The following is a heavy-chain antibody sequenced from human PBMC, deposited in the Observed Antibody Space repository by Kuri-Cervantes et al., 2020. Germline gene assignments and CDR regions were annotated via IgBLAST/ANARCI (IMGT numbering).Heavy chain of an antibody. D-gene: IGHD3-9*01. CDR3: ARGRTYYDVLTGMGGYYYYGMDV. CDR2: IYHSGST. J-gene: IGHJ6*02. V-gene: IGHV4-4*02. CDR1: SGSISSSNW. Sequence: SETLSLTCAVSSGSISSSNWWSWVRQPPGKGLEWIGEIYHSGSTNYNPSLKSRVTISVDKSKNQFSLKLSSVTAADTAVYYCARGRTYYDVLTGMGGYYYYGMDVWGQGTTVTVSS.